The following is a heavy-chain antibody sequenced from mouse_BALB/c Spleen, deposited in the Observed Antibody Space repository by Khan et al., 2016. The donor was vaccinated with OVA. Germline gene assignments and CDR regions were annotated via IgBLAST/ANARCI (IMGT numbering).Heavy chain of an antibody. V-gene: IGHV9-3-1*01. J-gene: IGHJ4*01. Sequence: KQSPGKGLKWMGWINTYTGEPTYADDFKGRFAFSLETSASTAYLQINNLKNEDTATYFCARPPYFSYVMVYWGQGTSVTVSS. CDR3: ARPPYFSYVMVY. CDR2: INTYTGEP. D-gene: IGHD2-10*01.